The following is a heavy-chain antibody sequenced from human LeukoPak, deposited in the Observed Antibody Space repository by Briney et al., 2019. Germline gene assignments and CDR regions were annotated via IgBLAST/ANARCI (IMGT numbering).Heavy chain of an antibody. CDR3: ARDGAESGYNRYYYYYYMDV. CDR2: IDPSRGDT. J-gene: IGHJ6*03. V-gene: IGHV1-2*02. D-gene: IGHD5-24*01. Sequence: ASVKVSCKASGYTFIGFYIHWVRQAPGQGLEWVGWIDPSRGDTKYARRFQGRVTMTRDTLIRTAYMELSSLTSDDTAVYYCARDGAESGYNRYYYYYYMDVWGGGATVPVS. CDR1: GYTFIGFY.